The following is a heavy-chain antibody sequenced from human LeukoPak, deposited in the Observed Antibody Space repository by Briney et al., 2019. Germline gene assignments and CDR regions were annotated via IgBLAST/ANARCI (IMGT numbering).Heavy chain of an antibody. CDR1: GFTFSSYS. CDR3: ARDSANVVGAKSIFDY. V-gene: IGHV3-21*01. J-gene: IGHJ4*02. CDR2: ISGSSSYI. Sequence: PGGSLRLSCAASGFTFSSYSMNWVRQAPGKGLEWVLSISGSSSYIYYADSVKGRFTISVDNAKNSLHLQMSSLRAEDTAVYYCARDSANVVGAKSIFDYWGQGALVTVSS. D-gene: IGHD1-26*01.